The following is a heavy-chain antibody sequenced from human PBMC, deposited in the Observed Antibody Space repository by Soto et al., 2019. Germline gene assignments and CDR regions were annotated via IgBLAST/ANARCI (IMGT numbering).Heavy chain of an antibody. D-gene: IGHD4-17*01. CDR2: IYYSGST. CDR1: GGSISSGGYY. Sequence: SETLSLTCTVSGGSISSGGYYWSWIRQHPGKGLEWIGYIYYSGSTYYNPSLKSRVTISVDTSKNQFSLKLSSVTAADTAVYYCAREDYGDSRLDYWGQGTLVTVSS. J-gene: IGHJ4*02. V-gene: IGHV4-31*03. CDR3: AREDYGDSRLDY.